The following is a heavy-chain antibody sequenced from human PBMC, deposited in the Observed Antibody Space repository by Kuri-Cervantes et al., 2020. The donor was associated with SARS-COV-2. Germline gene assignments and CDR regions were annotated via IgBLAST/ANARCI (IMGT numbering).Heavy chain of an antibody. J-gene: IGHJ4*02. CDR3: AKPVEGVVIAKPFDY. V-gene: IGHV3-23*01. CDR1: GFTFSSYA. D-gene: IGHD3-3*01. CDR2: ISGSGGST. Sequence: GGSLRLSCAASGFTFSSYAMSWVRQAPGKGLEWVSAISGSGGSTYYADSVKGRFTISRDNSKNTLYLQMNSLRAEDTAVYYCAKPVEGVVIAKPFDYWGQGTRVTVSS.